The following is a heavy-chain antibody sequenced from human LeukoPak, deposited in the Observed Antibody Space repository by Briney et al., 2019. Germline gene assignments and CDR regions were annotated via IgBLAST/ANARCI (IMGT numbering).Heavy chain of an antibody. V-gene: IGHV1-2*04. Sequence: ASVKVSCKASGYTFTAYYIHWVRQAPGQGLQWMGWISPSNGDTNYAQKFQGWVTMTRDTSISTAYMELSRLTSDDTAVYYCATSASVGATGIDYWGQGTLVTVSS. CDR2: ISPSNGDT. CDR3: ATSASVGATGIDY. CDR1: GYTFTAYY. J-gene: IGHJ4*02. D-gene: IGHD1-26*01.